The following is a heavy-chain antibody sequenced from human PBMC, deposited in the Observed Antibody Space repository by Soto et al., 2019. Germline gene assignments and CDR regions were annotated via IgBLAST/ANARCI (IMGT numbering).Heavy chain of an antibody. J-gene: IGHJ2*01. Sequence: PGGSLRLSCAASGFTFSSYVMNWVRQAPRKGLEWVSGISGSGGTTYYADSVKGRFTISRDSSKNTLYLQMNSLRAEDTAIYYCVKTSFGQLLSYFALWGRGTLVTVSS. CDR3: VKTSFGQLLSYFAL. CDR1: GFTFSSYV. CDR2: ISGSGGTT. V-gene: IGHV3-23*01. D-gene: IGHD1-1*01.